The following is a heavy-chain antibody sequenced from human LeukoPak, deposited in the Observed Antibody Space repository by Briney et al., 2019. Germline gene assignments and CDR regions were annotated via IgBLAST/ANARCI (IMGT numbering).Heavy chain of an antibody. CDR1: GFTFSNAW. Sequence: GGSLRLSCAASGFTFSNAWMSWIRQAPGKGLEWVSYISSSGSTIYYADSVKGRFTISRDNAKNSLYLQMNSLRAEDTAVYYCAREGYNWNDGIDYWGQGTLVTVSS. V-gene: IGHV3-11*04. CDR3: AREGYNWNDGIDY. CDR2: ISSSGSTI. J-gene: IGHJ4*02. D-gene: IGHD1-20*01.